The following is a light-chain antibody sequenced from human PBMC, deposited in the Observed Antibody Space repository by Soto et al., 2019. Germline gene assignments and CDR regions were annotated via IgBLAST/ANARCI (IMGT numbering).Light chain of an antibody. J-gene: IGKJ5*01. CDR2: GAS. Sequence: EIVWTQSPGTLSLYPGERATLSCRASQSVSSSYLAWYQQKPGQAPRLLIYGASSRATGIPDRFSGSGSGTDFTLTISRLEPEDFAVYYCQQYGSSPPITFGQGTRLEIK. V-gene: IGKV3-20*01. CDR3: QQYGSSPPIT. CDR1: QSVSSSY.